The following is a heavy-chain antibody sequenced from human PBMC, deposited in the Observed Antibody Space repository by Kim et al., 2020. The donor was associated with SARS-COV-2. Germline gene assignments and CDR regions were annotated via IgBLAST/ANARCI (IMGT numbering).Heavy chain of an antibody. V-gene: IGHV4-34*01. CDR3: ARGRGKSWVSRPNYYYYYG. CDR1: GGSFSGYY. J-gene: IGHJ6*01. D-gene: IGHD6-13*01. Sequence: SETLSLTCAVYGGSFSGYYWSWIRQPPGKGLEWIGEINHSGSTNYNPSLKSRVTISVDTSKNQFSLKLSSVTAADTAVYYCARGRGKSWVSRPNYYYYYG. CDR2: INHSGST.